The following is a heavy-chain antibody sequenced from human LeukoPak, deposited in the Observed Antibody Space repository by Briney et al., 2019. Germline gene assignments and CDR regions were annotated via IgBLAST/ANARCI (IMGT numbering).Heavy chain of an antibody. Sequence: GGSLRLSCAASGFTFSNAWMSWVRQAPGKGLDWVSVIYSGGSPDYADSVKGRFTISSDNSKNTLYLQMNSLRVEDTAVYYCARDGADNSGYYFGSLWGQGTMVTVSS. D-gene: IGHD3-22*01. J-gene: IGHJ3*01. CDR3: ARDGADNSGYYFGSL. V-gene: IGHV3-53*01. CDR2: IYSGGSP. CDR1: GFTFSNAW.